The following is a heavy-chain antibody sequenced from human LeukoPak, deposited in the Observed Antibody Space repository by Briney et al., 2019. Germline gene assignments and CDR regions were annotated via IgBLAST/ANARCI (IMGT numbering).Heavy chain of an antibody. CDR1: GGSISSYY. J-gene: IGHJ5*02. CDR3: ARRSYEGGYCSGGRCYSNSWFDP. CDR2: IYTSGST. Sequence: NPSETLSLTCTVSGGSISSYYWSWIRQPAGKGLEWIGRIYTSGSTNYNPSLTSRVTIAVDTSKNQFSLMLSSVTAADTAVYYCARRSYEGGYCSGGRCYSNSWFDPWGQGTLVTVSS. D-gene: IGHD2-15*01. V-gene: IGHV4-4*07.